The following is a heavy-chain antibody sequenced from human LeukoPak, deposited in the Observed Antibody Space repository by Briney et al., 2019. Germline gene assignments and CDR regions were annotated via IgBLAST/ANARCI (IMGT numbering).Heavy chain of an antibody. CDR3: AKVGESSGPHRDFDY. J-gene: IGHJ4*02. CDR2: ISYDGSNK. D-gene: IGHD3-22*01. CDR1: GFTFSSYG. V-gene: IGHV3-30*18. Sequence: GGSLRLSCAASGFTFSSYGMHWVRQAPGKGLEWVAVISYDGSNKYYADSVKGRFTISRDNSKNTLYLQMNSLRAEDTAVYYCAKVGESSGPHRDFDYWGQGTLVTVSS.